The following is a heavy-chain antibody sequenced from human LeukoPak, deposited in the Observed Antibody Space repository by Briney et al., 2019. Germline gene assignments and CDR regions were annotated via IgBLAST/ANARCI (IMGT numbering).Heavy chain of an antibody. CDR1: GFTFSDYY. Sequence: PGGSLRLSCAASGFTFSDYYMSWIRQAPGKGLEWVSYISSSGSTIYYADSVKGRFTISRDNAKNSLYLQMNSLRDEDTAVYYCARVPLSSNYYMDVWGKGTTVTVSS. CDR3: ARVPLSSNYYMDV. CDR2: ISSSGSTI. V-gene: IGHV3-11*04. D-gene: IGHD2/OR15-2a*01. J-gene: IGHJ6*03.